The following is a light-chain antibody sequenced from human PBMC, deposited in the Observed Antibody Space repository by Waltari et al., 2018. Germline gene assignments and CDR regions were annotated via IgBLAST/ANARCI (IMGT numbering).Light chain of an antibody. J-gene: IGKJ2*01. CDR1: QTISIY. V-gene: IGKV1-5*03. Sequence: DIQMTQSPSILSASVGDRVTITFRASQTISIYLAWYQQKPGKAPNLLIYKASTLESGVPSRFSGSGSGTEFTLTISSLQPDDFATYYCQQYHSYSPYTFGQGTTLDIK. CDR3: QQYHSYSPYT. CDR2: KAS.